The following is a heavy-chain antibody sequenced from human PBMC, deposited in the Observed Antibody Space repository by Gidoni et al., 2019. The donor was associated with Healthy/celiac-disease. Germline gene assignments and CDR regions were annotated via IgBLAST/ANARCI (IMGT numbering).Heavy chain of an antibody. CDR2: IYYSGST. D-gene: IGHD3-22*01. CDR3: ARLGVEVVIRYWYFDL. J-gene: IGHJ2*01. Sequence: QLQLQESGPGLVKPSETLSLTCTVHGGSISSSSYYWGWIRQPPGKGLEWIGSIYYSGSTYYIPSLKSRVTISVDTSKNQFSLKLSSVTAADTAVYYCARLGVEVVIRYWYFDLWGRGTLVTVSS. V-gene: IGHV4-39*01. CDR1: GGSISSSSYY.